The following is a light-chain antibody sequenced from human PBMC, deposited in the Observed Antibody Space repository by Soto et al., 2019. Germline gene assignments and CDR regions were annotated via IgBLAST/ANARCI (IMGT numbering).Light chain of an antibody. Sequence: SYELTQPPSVSVSPGQTARNTCSGDALPKQYAYWYQQKPGQAPVLVIYKDSERPSGIPERFSGSSSGTTVTLTISGVQAEDGADYYCQSADSSGTVVFGGGTKLTVL. J-gene: IGLJ2*01. V-gene: IGLV3-25*03. CDR2: KDS. CDR3: QSADSSGTVV. CDR1: ALPKQY.